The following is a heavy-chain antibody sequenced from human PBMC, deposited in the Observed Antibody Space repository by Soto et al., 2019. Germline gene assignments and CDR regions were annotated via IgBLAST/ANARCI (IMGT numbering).Heavy chain of an antibody. D-gene: IGHD6-13*01. CDR3: ERPGSSSWYGGAFDI. V-gene: IGHV5-51*01. J-gene: IGHJ3*02. CDR2: IYPGDSDT. CDR1: TDRLTSFS. Sequence: STDRLTSFSTGCEVPMPGQGLESMRIIYPGDSDTRYSPSCQGQVTISAEKSISTAYLQWSSLKASDTAMYYCERPGSSSWYGGAFDIWVQGTMVTVSS.